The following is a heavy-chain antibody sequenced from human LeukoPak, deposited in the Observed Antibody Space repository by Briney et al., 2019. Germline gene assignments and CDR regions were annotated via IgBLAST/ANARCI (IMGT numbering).Heavy chain of an antibody. CDR1: GFTFSTYA. D-gene: IGHD3-10*01. V-gene: IGHV3-23*01. CDR3: AKKYYYGSGSYLLYFDY. Sequence: GGSLRLSCVASGFTFSTYAMTWVRQAPGKGLEWVSTIRSGGGSTYYAASVKGRFTISRDDSTDTLYLQMNTLRAEDTAVYYCAKKYYYGSGSYLLYFDYWGQGRLVTVSS. J-gene: IGHJ4*02. CDR2: IRSGGGST.